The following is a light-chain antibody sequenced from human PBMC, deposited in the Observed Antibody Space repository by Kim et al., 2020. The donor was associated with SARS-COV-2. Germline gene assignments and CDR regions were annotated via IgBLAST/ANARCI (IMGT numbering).Light chain of an antibody. Sequence: EGAILACRASQSIGISLGWYQHKPGQAPRLLIYDAAIRAAGIPDRFSGGGSGTDFTLTIGSLEPEDFAVYYCQQRNNWPPAVTFGGGTKVDIK. CDR1: QSIGIS. J-gene: IGKJ4*01. CDR2: DAA. CDR3: QQRNNWPPAVT. V-gene: IGKV3-11*01.